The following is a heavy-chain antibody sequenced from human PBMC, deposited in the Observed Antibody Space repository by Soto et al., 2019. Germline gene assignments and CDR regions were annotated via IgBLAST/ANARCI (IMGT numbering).Heavy chain of an antibody. Sequence: QVHLAQSGYEVKNPGASVKLSCKASGYLFLNYDIAWVRQAPAQGLEWRGWISPYTGNTHSATKVQGRLTMTTDTSPSTAYMDLGSLTSDDTAVYYCVMVDNYVTPTPQDVWGQGTTVTVSS. D-gene: IGHD3-16*01. CDR3: VMVDNYVTPTPQDV. CDR2: ISPYTGNT. CDR1: GYLFLNYD. V-gene: IGHV1-18*01. J-gene: IGHJ6*02.